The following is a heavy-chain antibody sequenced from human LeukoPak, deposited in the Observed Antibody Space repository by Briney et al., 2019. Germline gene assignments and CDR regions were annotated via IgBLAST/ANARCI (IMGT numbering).Heavy chain of an antibody. Sequence: SETLSLTCAVYGGSFSGYYWSWIRQPPGKGLEWIGEINHSGSTNYNPSLKSRVTISVDASKNQFSLKLSSVTAADTAVYYCARKRGYSYGYAFDIWGQGTMVTVSS. D-gene: IGHD5-18*01. CDR2: INHSGST. J-gene: IGHJ3*02. CDR1: GGSFSGYY. CDR3: ARKRGYSYGYAFDI. V-gene: IGHV4-34*01.